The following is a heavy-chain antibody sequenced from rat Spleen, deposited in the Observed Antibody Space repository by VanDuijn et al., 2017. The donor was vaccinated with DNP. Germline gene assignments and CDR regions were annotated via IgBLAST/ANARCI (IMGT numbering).Heavy chain of an antibody. CDR3: ARGQGRLYYFDY. CDR2: ISTSGGST. CDR1: GFTFSSYW. V-gene: IGHV5-58*01. J-gene: IGHJ2*01. D-gene: IGHD4-2*01. Sequence: EVQLVETGGGLVQPGRSLKLSCVASGFTFSSYWMFWVRQAPGKGLEWVASISTSGGSTYYRDSVKGRFTVSRDNAKSTLYLQMDSLRSEDTATYYCARGQGRLYYFDYWGQGVMVTVSS.